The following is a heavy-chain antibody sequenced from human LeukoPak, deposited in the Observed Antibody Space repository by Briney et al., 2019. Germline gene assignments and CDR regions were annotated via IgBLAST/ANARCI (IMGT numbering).Heavy chain of an antibody. Sequence: GGSLRLSCEASGFTFSAYAMTWVRQAPGKGLEWVSYISSSGSTIYYADSVKGRFTISRDNAKNSLYLQMNSLRAEDTAVYYCARDLAPSYYGTDVWGQGTTVTVSS. V-gene: IGHV3-48*03. CDR2: ISSSGSTI. D-gene: IGHD2-15*01. J-gene: IGHJ6*02. CDR1: GFTFSAYA. CDR3: ARDLAPSYYGTDV.